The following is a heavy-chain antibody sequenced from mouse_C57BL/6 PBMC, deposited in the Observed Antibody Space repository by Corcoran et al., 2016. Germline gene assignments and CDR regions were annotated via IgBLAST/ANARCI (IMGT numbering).Heavy chain of an antibody. V-gene: IGHV1-34*01. CDR3: APITTVEGYFDV. Sequence: EVQLQQSGPELVKPGASVKMSCKAYGYTFTDDYMHWVKQSHGKSLEWIGYIYPNNGGNGYNQKYKGKATLTVDKSSSTAYLDLRSLTSEDSAVYYFAPITTVEGYFDVWGTGTTVTVSS. CDR2: IYPNNGGN. D-gene: IGHD1-1*01. J-gene: IGHJ1*03. CDR1: GYTFTDDY.